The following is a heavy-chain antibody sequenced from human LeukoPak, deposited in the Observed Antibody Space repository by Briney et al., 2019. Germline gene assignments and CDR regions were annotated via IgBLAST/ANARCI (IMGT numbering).Heavy chain of an antibody. Sequence: GGSLRLSCAASGFPFTSYSMNWVRQAPGKGLEWVSSISTSSSYIYSADSVKGRFTISRDNAKNSLYLQMNSLRAEDTAVYYCVRDTFSPDAFDIWGQGTMVTVSS. J-gene: IGHJ3*02. CDR2: ISTSSSYI. D-gene: IGHD3-16*01. CDR1: GFPFTSYS. V-gene: IGHV3-21*01. CDR3: VRDTFSPDAFDI.